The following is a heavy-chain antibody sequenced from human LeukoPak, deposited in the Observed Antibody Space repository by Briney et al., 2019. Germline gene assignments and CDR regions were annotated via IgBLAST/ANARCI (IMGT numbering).Heavy chain of an antibody. D-gene: IGHD1-26*01. CDR2: IRYDGSNK. J-gene: IGHJ6*03. CDR1: GFTFSSYG. CDR3: ARVPRGSTVGTLPYFYYYMDV. V-gene: IGHV3-30*02. Sequence: GGSLRLSCAASGFTFSSYGMHWVRQAPGKGLEWVAFIRYDGSNKYYADSVKGRFTISRDNSKNTLYLQMNSLRAEDTAVYYCARVPRGSTVGTLPYFYYYMDVWGKGTTVIVSS.